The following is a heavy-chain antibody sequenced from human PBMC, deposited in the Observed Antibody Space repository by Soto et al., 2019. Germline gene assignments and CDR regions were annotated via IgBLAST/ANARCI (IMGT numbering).Heavy chain of an antibody. J-gene: IGHJ4*02. CDR2: INSDGSST. D-gene: IGHD5-12*01. CDR3: AREAVYSGYDE. V-gene: IGHV3-74*01. Sequence: GGSLRLSCAASGFTFSTYWMHWVRQAPGTGLVWVSRINSDGSSTSYADSVKRRFTISRDNAKNTLYLQMNSLRAEDTAVYYCAREAVYSGYDEWGQGTLVTVSS. CDR1: GFTFSTYW.